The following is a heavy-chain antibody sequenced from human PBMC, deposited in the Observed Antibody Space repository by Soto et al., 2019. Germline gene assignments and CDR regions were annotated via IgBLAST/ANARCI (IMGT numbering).Heavy chain of an antibody. Sequence: ESGGGAVQPGRSLRLSCAASGFILSTHAMHWVRQAPGKGLEWVALISFDGITKYFADPVKGRFTISRDNSQNTLYLQMNSLRTEDTAVYYCARANDGPLDYWGQGTLVTVSS. J-gene: IGHJ4*02. V-gene: IGHV3-30-3*01. D-gene: IGHD1-1*01. CDR2: ISFDGITK. CDR3: ARANDGPLDY. CDR1: GFILSTHA.